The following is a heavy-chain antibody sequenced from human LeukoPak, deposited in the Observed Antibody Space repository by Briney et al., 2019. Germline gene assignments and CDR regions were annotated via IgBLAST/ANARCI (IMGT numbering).Heavy chain of an antibody. CDR3: AREDYYDRSGYPGY. J-gene: IGHJ4*02. CDR1: GGSFSGYY. D-gene: IGHD3-22*01. V-gene: IGHV4-34*01. CDR2: INHSGST. Sequence: SETLSLTCAVYGGSFSGYYWSWIRQPPGKGLEWIGEINHSGSTNYNPSLKSRVTISVDTSKNQFSLKLSSVTAADTAVYYCAREDYYDRSGYPGYWGQGTLVTVSS.